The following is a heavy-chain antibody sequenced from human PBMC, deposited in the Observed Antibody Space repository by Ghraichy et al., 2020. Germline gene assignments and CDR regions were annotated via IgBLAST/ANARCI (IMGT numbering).Heavy chain of an antibody. V-gene: IGHV3-7*03. CDR3: ARDKYCSGGSRDSGSRFDS. J-gene: IGHJ4*02. Sequence: GGSLRLSCAASGFTFSSYWMSWVRQAPGKGLEWVANIKQDGSEKNYVDSVKGRFTISRDKAENSLYLQVNSLRGEDTAIYYCARDKYCSGGSRDSGSRFDSWGTESLVTVPS. CDR1: GFTFSSYW. D-gene: IGHD2-15*01. CDR2: IKQDGSEK.